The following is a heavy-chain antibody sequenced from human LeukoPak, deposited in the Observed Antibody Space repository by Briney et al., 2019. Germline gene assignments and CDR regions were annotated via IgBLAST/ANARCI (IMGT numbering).Heavy chain of an antibody. CDR1: GFTFSDYY. V-gene: IGHV3-66*01. J-gene: IGHJ4*02. Sequence: GGSLRLSCAASGFTFSDYYMSWVRQAPGKGLEWVSVIYSGGSTYYADSVKGRFTISRDNSKNTLYLQMNSLRAEDTAVYYCARSPYDFWSGQDYYFDYWGQGTLVTVSS. CDR2: IYSGGST. D-gene: IGHD3-3*01. CDR3: ARSPYDFWSGQDYYFDY.